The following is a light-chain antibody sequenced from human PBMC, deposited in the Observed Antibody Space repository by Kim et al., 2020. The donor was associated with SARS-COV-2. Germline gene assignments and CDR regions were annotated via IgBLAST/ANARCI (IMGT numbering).Light chain of an antibody. V-gene: IGKV1-5*03. Sequence: SASVGDRVIFTGRASQNVNAWVAWYQQKPNKPPKLLIYKASNLQTGVPSRFSGSGSGTDFTLTINSLQPDDFATYYCQQHNDYYRTFGQGTKLEI. CDR2: KAS. CDR1: QNVNAW. J-gene: IGKJ2*02. CDR3: QQHNDYYRT.